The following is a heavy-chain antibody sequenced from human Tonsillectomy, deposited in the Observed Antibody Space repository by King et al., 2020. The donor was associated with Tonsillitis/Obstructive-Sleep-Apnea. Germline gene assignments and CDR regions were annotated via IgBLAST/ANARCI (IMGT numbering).Heavy chain of an antibody. Sequence: QLVQSGGGVVQPGRSLRLSCAASGFTFSSYGMHWVRQAPGKGLEWVAVIWYDGSNKYYADSVKGRFTISRDNSKNTLFLQMNSLRAEDTAVYYCARGGSPYYYGDYHAFDIWGQGTMVTVSS. CDR3: ARGGSPYYYGDYHAFDI. J-gene: IGHJ3*02. V-gene: IGHV3-33*01. CDR1: GFTFSSYG. CDR2: IWYDGSNK. D-gene: IGHD4-17*01.